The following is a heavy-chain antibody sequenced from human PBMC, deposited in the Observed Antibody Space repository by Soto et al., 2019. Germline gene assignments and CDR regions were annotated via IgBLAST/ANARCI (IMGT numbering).Heavy chain of an antibody. V-gene: IGHV4-39*01. CDR1: GGSISSSSYY. D-gene: IGHD5-12*01. CDR3: ARQGRWLQSLDY. CDR2: IYYSGST. Sequence: QLQLQESGPGLVKPSETLSLTCTVSGGSISSSSYYWGWIRQPPGKGLEWIGSIYYSGSTYYNPSLKSRVTISVDTSKNQFSLKLSSVTAADTAVYYCARQGRWLQSLDYWGQGTLVTVSS. J-gene: IGHJ4*02.